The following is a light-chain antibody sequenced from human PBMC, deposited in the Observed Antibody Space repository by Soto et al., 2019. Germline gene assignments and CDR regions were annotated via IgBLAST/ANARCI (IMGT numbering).Light chain of an antibody. J-gene: IGKJ1*01. CDR3: QQYGTSPWT. Sequence: EIVLTQSPGTLSLSPGERATLSCRASQSVSSNYLGWYQQKLGQAPRLLIYGASSRATGIPDRFSGSGSGTDFTLIISRLEPEDFAVYFCQQYGTSPWTFGQGTKVDTK. V-gene: IGKV3-20*01. CDR1: QSVSSNY. CDR2: GAS.